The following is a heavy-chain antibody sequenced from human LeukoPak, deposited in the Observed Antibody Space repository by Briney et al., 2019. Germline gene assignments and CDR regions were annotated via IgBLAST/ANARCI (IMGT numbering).Heavy chain of an antibody. D-gene: IGHD2-21*01. V-gene: IGHV3-9*01. J-gene: IGHJ3*02. CDR2: ISWNSGSI. CDR3: AKGWAVVSDTFDI. Sequence: PGGSLRLSCAASGFTFDDYAMHWVRQAPGKGLEWVSGISWNSGSIGYADSVKGRFTISRDNAKNSLYLQMNSLRAEDTALYYCAKGWAVVSDTFDIWGQGTMVTVSS. CDR1: GFTFDDYA.